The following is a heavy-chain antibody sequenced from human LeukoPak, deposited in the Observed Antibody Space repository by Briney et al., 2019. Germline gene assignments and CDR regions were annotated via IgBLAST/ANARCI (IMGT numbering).Heavy chain of an antibody. J-gene: IGHJ6*03. CDR1: GFTFSGSA. CDR2: IRSKANSYAT. V-gene: IGHV3-73*01. Sequence: PGGSLRLSCAASGFTFSGSAMHWVRQASGKGLEWVGRIRSKANSYATAYAASVKGRFTISRDDSKNTAYLQMNSLKTEDTAVYYCTGPGYYDSSGYYPNYYYYCYMDVWGKGTTVTVSS. D-gene: IGHD3-22*01. CDR3: TGPGYYDSSGYYPNYYYYCYMDV.